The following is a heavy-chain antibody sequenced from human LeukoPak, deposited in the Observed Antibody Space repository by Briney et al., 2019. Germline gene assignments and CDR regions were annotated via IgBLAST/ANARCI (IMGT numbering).Heavy chain of an antibody. Sequence: GGSLRLSCAASGFTFSSYAMHWVRQAPGKGLEWVAVISYDGSNKYYADSVKGRFTISRDNSKNTLYLQMNSLRAEDTAVYYCARALQSSKTYYYYGMDVWGQGTTVTVS. J-gene: IGHJ6*02. CDR3: ARALQSSKTYYYYGMDV. CDR1: GFTFSSYA. D-gene: IGHD4-11*01. CDR2: ISYDGSNK. V-gene: IGHV3-30-3*01.